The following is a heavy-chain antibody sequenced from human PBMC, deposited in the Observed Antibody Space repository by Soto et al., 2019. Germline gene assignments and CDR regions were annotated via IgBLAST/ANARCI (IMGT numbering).Heavy chain of an antibody. J-gene: IGHJ5*02. CDR3: ARALPRTPYSSGWYEFDP. V-gene: IGHV4-59*01. CDR2: IYYSGST. Sequence: PSETLSLTCTVSGGSISSYYWSWIRQPPGKGLEWIGYIYYSGSTNYNPSLKSRVTISVDTSKNQFSLNLSSVTAADTAVYYFARALPRTPYSSGWYEFDPWGQGTLVTVSS. CDR1: GGSISSYY. D-gene: IGHD6-19*01.